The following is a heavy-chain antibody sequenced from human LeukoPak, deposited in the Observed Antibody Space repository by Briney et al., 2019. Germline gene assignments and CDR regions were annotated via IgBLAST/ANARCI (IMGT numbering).Heavy chain of an antibody. D-gene: IGHD2-15*01. CDR1: GFTFSSYE. CDR2: ISSSGSTI. Sequence: GGSLRLSCAASGFTFSSYEMNWVRQAPGKGLEWVSYISSSGSTIYYADSVKGRFTISRDNAKNSLYLQMNSLRAEDTAVYYCARDSPDDCSGGSCYLGTAFAIWGQGTMVTVSS. V-gene: IGHV3-48*03. J-gene: IGHJ3*02. CDR3: ARDSPDDCSGGSCYLGTAFAI.